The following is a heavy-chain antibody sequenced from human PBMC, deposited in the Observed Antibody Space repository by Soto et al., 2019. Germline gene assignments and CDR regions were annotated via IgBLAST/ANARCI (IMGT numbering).Heavy chain of an antibody. CDR3: ARGVKCSSCSPLIKLSRLRNGMDL. CDR1: GDSFSGYY. J-gene: IGHJ6*02. CDR2: INHSGDT. Sequence: SETLSLTCAFYGDSFSGYYWSWVRQPPGKGLEWIGQINHSGDTHYNPSLKTRGTISIDTSKRQFSLNLDSVTAAETAVYFCARGVKCSSCSPLIKLSRLRNGMDLWDQGTTVTVSS. D-gene: IGHD6-13*01. V-gene: IGHV4-34*01.